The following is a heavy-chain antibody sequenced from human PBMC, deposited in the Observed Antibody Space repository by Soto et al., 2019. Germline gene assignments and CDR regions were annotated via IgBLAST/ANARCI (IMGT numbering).Heavy chain of an antibody. CDR2: IGTAGDT. CDR1: GFTFSNSD. D-gene: IGHD7-27*01. CDR3: ARGTGAQLMYFDL. J-gene: IGHJ2*01. V-gene: IGHV3-13*01. Sequence: EVNLVESGGGLVRPGGSLRLSCAASGFTFSNSDMHWVRQTTGKGLEWLSGIGTAGDTYYPPSVRGRFTISRENAKNSVYLQMDGLRAEDTAVYFCARGTGAQLMYFDLWGRGTLVTVSS.